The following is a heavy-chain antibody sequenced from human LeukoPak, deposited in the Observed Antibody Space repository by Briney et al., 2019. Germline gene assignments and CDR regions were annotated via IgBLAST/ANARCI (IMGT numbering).Heavy chain of an antibody. CDR2: IYAGGRS. J-gene: IGHJ4*02. Sequence: PSETLSLTCTVSNVSISSGSHYWNWIRQPAGKGLEWIGRIYAGGRSNYNPSLRSRVTISVDTSKNQFSLRLSSVTATDTGVYYCIKDIGTVGASPFDYWGQGTLVSVSS. CDR3: IKDIGTVGASPFDY. V-gene: IGHV4-61*02. D-gene: IGHD1-26*01. CDR1: NVSISSGSHY.